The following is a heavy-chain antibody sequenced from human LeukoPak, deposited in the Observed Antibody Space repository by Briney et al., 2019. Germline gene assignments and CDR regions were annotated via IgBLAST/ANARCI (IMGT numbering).Heavy chain of an antibody. D-gene: IGHD2-15*01. CDR1: GGSISSSNW. CDR2: IYHSGST. Sequence: SETLSLTCTVSGGSISSSNWWSWVRQPPGKGLEWIGEIYHSGSTNYNPSLKSRVTISVDKSKNQFSLKLSSVTAADTAVYYCARASHCSGGSCYSGKYYYYYYMDVWGKGTTVTVSS. J-gene: IGHJ6*03. CDR3: ARASHCSGGSCYSGKYYYYYYMDV. V-gene: IGHV4-4*02.